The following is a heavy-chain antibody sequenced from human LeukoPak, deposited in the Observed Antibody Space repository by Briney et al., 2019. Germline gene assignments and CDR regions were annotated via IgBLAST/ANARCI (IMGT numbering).Heavy chain of an antibody. CDR3: ARRYYDILTGRGAFDY. Sequence: GESLKISCKGSGYSFTNYWIGWVRQMPGKGLEWMGIIYPGDSDTRYSPSFQGQVTISADKSISTAYLQWSSLKASDTAMYYYARRYYDILTGRGAFDYWGQGTLVTVSS. CDR2: IYPGDSDT. CDR1: GYSFTNYW. V-gene: IGHV5-51*01. D-gene: IGHD3-9*01. J-gene: IGHJ4*02.